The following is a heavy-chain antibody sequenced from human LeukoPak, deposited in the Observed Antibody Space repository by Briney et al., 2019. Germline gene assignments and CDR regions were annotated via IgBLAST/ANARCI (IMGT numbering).Heavy chain of an antibody. Sequence: ASVKVSCKASGYTFTSYYMHWVRQAPGQGLEWMGIINPSGGSTSYAQKFQGRVTITADESTSTAYMELSSLRSEDTAVYYCARGEISSSFDYWGQGTLVTVSS. CDR1: GYTFTSYY. CDR2: INPSGGST. CDR3: ARGEISSSFDY. D-gene: IGHD6-13*01. J-gene: IGHJ4*02. V-gene: IGHV1-46*01.